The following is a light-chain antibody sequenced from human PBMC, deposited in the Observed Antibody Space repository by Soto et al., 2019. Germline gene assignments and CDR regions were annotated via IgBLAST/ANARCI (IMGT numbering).Light chain of an antibody. CDR3: QQYNNWPRT. J-gene: IGKJ1*01. Sequence: EIVMTQSPATLSVPPGERATLSCRASQSVSSNLAWYQQKPGQAPRLLIYGASTRATGIPARFSGSGSGTEFTLTISSLQSEDFAVYYWQQYNNWPRTFGQGTKVDIK. V-gene: IGKV3-15*01. CDR1: QSVSSN. CDR2: GAS.